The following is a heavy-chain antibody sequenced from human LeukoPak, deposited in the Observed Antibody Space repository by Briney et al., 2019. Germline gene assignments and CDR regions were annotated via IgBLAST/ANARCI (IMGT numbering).Heavy chain of an antibody. J-gene: IGHJ5*02. V-gene: IGHV1-69*13. Sequence: GASVKVSCKASGGTFSSYAISWVRQAPGQGLEWMGGIIPIFGTANYAQKFQGRVTITADESTSTAYMVLSSLRSEDTAVYYCAREIDPPLEGIAAPNWFDPWGQGTLVTVSS. CDR2: IIPIFGTA. D-gene: IGHD6-6*01. CDR3: AREIDPPLEGIAAPNWFDP. CDR1: GGTFSSYA.